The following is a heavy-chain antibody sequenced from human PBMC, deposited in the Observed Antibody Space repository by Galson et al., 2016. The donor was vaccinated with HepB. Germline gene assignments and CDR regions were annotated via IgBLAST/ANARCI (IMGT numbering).Heavy chain of an antibody. CDR2: ISTSSSYI. V-gene: IGHV3-21*01. CDR1: GFTFKSYS. CDR3: ARAAGHGHYGSGSRFDY. Sequence: SLRLSCAASGFTFKSYSMNWVRQAPGKGLEWVSYISTSSSYIFYADSVKGRFTISRDYAKNSLQLQMNSLRAEDTAVYYCARAAGHGHYGSGSRFDYWGQGTLVTVSS. J-gene: IGHJ4*02. D-gene: IGHD3-10*01.